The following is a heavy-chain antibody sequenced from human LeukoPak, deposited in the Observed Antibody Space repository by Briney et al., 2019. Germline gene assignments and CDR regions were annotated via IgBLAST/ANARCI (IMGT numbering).Heavy chain of an antibody. CDR1: GFTFSSYS. Sequence: GGSLRLSCAASGFTFSSYSMNWVRQAPGKGLEWVSYISSSSSTIYYADSVKGRFTISRDNAKNSLYLQMNSLRAEDTAVYYCASHRSRGIAAAGAPYSGVYGMDVWGQGTTVTVSS. J-gene: IGHJ6*02. CDR2: ISSSSSTI. CDR3: ASHRSRGIAAAGAPYSGVYGMDV. V-gene: IGHV3-48*01. D-gene: IGHD6-13*01.